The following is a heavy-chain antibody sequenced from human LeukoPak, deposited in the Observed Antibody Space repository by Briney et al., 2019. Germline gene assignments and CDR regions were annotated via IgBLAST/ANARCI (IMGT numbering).Heavy chain of an antibody. J-gene: IGHJ4*02. CDR3: AKIPNVWSGSGSYYTAPDY. V-gene: IGHV3-23*01. CDR1: RFNFSSYA. D-gene: IGHD3-10*01. Sequence: PGGSLRLSCAASRFNFSSYAMSWVRQAPGKGLEWVSTISGSGGSTYYADSVKGRFTISRDNSKNTLYLQMNSLRAEDTAVYYCAKIPNVWSGSGSYYTAPDYWGQGTLVTVSS. CDR2: ISGSGGST.